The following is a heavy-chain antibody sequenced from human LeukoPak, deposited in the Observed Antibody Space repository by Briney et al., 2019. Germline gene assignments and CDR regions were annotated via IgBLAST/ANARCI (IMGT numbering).Heavy chain of an antibody. V-gene: IGHV3-7*03. CDR3: ARLRVVWDLDDAFDI. CDR1: GFTFSSYW. Sequence: GGSLRLSCAASGFTFSSYWMSWVRQAPGKGLEWVANIKQDGSEKYYVDSVKGRFTISRDNAKNSLYLQMNSLRAEDTALYYCARLRVVWDLDDAFDIWGQGTMVTVSS. D-gene: IGHD1-26*01. J-gene: IGHJ3*02. CDR2: IKQDGSEK.